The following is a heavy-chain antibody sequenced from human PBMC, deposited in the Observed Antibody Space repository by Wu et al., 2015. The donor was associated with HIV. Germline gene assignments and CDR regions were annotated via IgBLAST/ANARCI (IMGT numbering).Heavy chain of an antibody. CDR3: ARAYCSSTSCYFAGVLSFDY. D-gene: IGHD2-2*01. CDR2: INPNSGGT. J-gene: IGHJ4*02. V-gene: IGHV1-2*02. Sequence: QVQLVQSGAEVKKPGASVKVSCKASGYTFTGYYMHWVRQAPGQGLEWMGWINPNSGGTNYAQKFQGRVTMTRDTSISTAYMELSRLRSDDTAVYYCARAYCSSTSCYFAGVLSFDYWGQGTLVTVSS. CDR1: GYTFTGYY.